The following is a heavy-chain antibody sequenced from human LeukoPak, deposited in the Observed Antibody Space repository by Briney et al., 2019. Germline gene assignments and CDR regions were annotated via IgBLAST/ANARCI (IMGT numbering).Heavy chain of an antibody. J-gene: IGHJ4*02. D-gene: IGHD6-13*01. V-gene: IGHV4-59*08. CDR1: GGSISSYY. Sequence: SETLSLTCTVSGGSISSYYWSWIRQPPGKGLEWIGYIYYSGSTNYNPSLKSRVTISVDTSKNQFSLKLSSVTAADTAVYYCAGLGYSSSWFTIDYWGQGTLVTVSS. CDR3: AGLGYSSSWFTIDY. CDR2: IYYSGST.